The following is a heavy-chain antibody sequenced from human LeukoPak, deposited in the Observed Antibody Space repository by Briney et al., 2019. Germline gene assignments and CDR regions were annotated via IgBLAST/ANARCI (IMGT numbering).Heavy chain of an antibody. CDR3: ALGGPFWSGRNWFDP. J-gene: IGHJ5*02. V-gene: IGHV1-69*13. CDR2: IIPIFGTA. CDR1: GGTFSSYA. Sequence: SVKVSCKASGGTFSSYAISWVRQAPGQGLEWMGGIIPIFGTANYAQKFQGRGTITADESTSTAYMELSSLRSEDTAVYYCALGGPFWSGRNWFDPWGQGTLVTVSS. D-gene: IGHD3-3*01.